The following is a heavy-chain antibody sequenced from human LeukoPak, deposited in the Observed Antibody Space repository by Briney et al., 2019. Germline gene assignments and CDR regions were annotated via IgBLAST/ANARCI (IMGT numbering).Heavy chain of an antibody. CDR2: ISSNGGST. CDR1: GFTFSSYA. D-gene: IGHD1-14*01. J-gene: IGHJ5*02. CDR3: VRSRIPGWFDP. Sequence: GGSLRLSCSASGFTFSSYAMHWVRQAPGKGLEYVSAISSNGGSTYYADSVKGRFTISRDNSKNTLYLQMSSLRAEDTVVYYCVRSRIPGWFDPWGQGTLVTVSS. V-gene: IGHV3-64D*06.